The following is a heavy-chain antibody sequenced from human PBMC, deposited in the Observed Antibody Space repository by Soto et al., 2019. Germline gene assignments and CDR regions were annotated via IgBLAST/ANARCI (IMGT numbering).Heavy chain of an antibody. CDR3: ARGFVGGYDSWWFDP. V-gene: IGHV4-31*03. CDR1: GGSISSGGYY. J-gene: IGHJ5*02. Sequence: PSETLSLTCTVSGGSISSGGYYWSWIRQHPGKGLEWIGYIYYSGSTYYNPSLKSRVTISVDTSKNQFSLKLSSVTAADTAVYYCARGFVGGYDSWWFDPWGQGTLVTVSS. D-gene: IGHD5-12*01. CDR2: IYYSGST.